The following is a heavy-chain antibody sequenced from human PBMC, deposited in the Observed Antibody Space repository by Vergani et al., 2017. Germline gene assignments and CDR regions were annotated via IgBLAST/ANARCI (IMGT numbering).Heavy chain of an antibody. V-gene: IGHV1-69*13. CDR1: GGPFKNSA. J-gene: IGHJ1*01. D-gene: IGHD6-25*01. CDR2: IITFFGTT. CDR3: ARGLIENDTYGRSGY. Sequence: QVQLVQSGAEVKKPGSSVKVSCKASGGPFKNSAFSWVRQVPGQGLEWMGRIITFFGTTDYAQKFQGRFTIIADEFTKTVDMQLSTLRSEDTAVYFCARGLIENDTYGRSGYWGPGTLVTVSS.